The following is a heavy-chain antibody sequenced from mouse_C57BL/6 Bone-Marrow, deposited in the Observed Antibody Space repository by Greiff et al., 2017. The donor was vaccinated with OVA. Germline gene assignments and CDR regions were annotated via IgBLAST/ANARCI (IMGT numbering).Heavy chain of an antibody. Sequence: VQLQQSGAELVKPGASVKVSCKASGYTFTSYWMHWVKQRPGQGLEWIGRIHPSDSDTNYNQKFKGKATLTVDKSSSTAYMQLSSLTSEDSAVYYCAIDPSYYYGSSPPYFDVWGTGTTVTVSS. CDR2: IHPSDSDT. CDR3: AIDPSYYYGSSPPYFDV. J-gene: IGHJ1*03. D-gene: IGHD1-1*01. CDR1: GYTFTSYW. V-gene: IGHV1-74*01.